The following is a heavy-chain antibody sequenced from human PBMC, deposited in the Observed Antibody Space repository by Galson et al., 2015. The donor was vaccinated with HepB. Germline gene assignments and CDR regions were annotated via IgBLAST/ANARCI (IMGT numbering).Heavy chain of an antibody. CDR3: ARQQKQIEAAGPSSDPFDV. J-gene: IGHJ3*01. Sequence: PALVKPTQTLTLTCTFSGFSLNTPGMCVTWIRQPPGKALEWLALIDWDGDKYYNTSLNTRLTISKDTSTNQVVLTMTNMDPGDTGTYYCARQQKQIEAAGPSSDPFDVGGQGTMVTVSS. D-gene: IGHD6-13*01. V-gene: IGHV2-70*13. CDR1: GFSLNTPGMC. CDR2: IDWDGDK.